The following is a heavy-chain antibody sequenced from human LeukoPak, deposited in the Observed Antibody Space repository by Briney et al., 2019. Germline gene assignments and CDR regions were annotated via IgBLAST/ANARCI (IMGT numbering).Heavy chain of an antibody. CDR3: ARAQSYNYYYYYMDV. D-gene: IGHD1-14*01. J-gene: IGHJ6*03. Sequence: SETLSLTCAVYGGSFSGYYWSWIRQPPGKGLEWIGEINHSGSTNYNPSLKSRVTISLDTSKNQFSLKLSSVTAADTAVYYCARAQSYNYYYYYMDVWGKGTTVTVSS. CDR2: INHSGST. CDR1: GGSFSGYY. V-gene: IGHV4-34*01.